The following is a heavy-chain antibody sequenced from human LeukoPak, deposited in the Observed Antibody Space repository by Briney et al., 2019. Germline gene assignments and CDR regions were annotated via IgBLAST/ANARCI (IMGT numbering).Heavy chain of an antibody. CDR1: DYTFTSYG. CDR2: ISAYNGNT. V-gene: IGHV1-18*01. Sequence: ASVKVSCKASDYTFTSYGISWVRQAPGQGLEWMGWISAYNGNTNYAQKLQGRVTMTTDTSTSTAYMELRSLRSDDTAVYYCARDRSRYCSGGSCYRKFDYWGQGTLVTVSS. D-gene: IGHD2-15*01. CDR3: ARDRSRYCSGGSCYRKFDY. J-gene: IGHJ4*02.